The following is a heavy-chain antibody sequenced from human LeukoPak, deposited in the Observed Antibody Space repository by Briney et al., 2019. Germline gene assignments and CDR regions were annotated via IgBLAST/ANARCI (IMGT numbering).Heavy chain of an antibody. Sequence: SETLSLTCTVSGGSISSSSYYWGWIRQPPGNGLEWIGSIYYSGSTYYNPSLKSRVTISVDTSKNQFSPKLSSVTAADTAVYYCARLSSIAPDFDYWGQGTLATVSS. V-gene: IGHV4-39*01. CDR2: IYYSGST. J-gene: IGHJ4*02. D-gene: IGHD6-6*01. CDR3: ARLSSIAPDFDY. CDR1: GGSISSSSYY.